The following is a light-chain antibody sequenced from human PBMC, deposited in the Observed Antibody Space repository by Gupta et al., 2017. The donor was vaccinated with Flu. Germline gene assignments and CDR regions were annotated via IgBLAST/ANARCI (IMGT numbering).Light chain of an antibody. V-gene: IGKV1-39*01. CDR2: AAS. J-gene: IGKJ3*01. CDR3: QQSYSTGET. Sequence: DIQMTQSPSSLSASVGDRVTITCRASQSISSYLNWYQQKPGKAPKLLIYAASSLQSGVPSRFSGSGSGTDFTLTISSLQPEDFATYYCQQSYSTGETFGPGTKVDIK. CDR1: QSISSY.